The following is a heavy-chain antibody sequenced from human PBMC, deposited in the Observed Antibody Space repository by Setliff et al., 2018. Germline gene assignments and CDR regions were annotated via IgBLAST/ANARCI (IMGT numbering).Heavy chain of an antibody. V-gene: IGHV3-43*01. D-gene: IGHD3-10*01. CDR1: GFTFNDYS. CDR2: INRDGSTT. J-gene: IGHJ4*02. CDR3: AKEQFGSTWVTFDS. Sequence: QPGGSLRLSCAASGFTFNDYSMHWVRQAPGKGLEWVSLINRDGSTTYYADSVRGRFTISRDNSKNSLFLQMKNLRTEDTALYYCAKEQFGSTWVTFDSWGQGTLVTVSS.